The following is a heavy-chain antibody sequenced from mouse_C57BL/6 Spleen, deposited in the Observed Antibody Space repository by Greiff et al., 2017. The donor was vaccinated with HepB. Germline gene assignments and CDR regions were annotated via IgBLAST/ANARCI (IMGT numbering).Heavy chain of an antibody. CDR1: GFSLTSYG. Sequence: VKVVESGPGLVQPSQSLSITCTVSGFSLTSYGVHWVRQSPGKGLEWLGVIWSGGSTDYNAAFISRLSISKDNSKSQVFFKMNSLQADDTAIYYCARDYYYGSYWYFDVWGTGTTVTVSS. CDR3: ARDYYYGSYWYFDV. V-gene: IGHV2-2*01. D-gene: IGHD1-1*01. CDR2: IWSGGST. J-gene: IGHJ1*03.